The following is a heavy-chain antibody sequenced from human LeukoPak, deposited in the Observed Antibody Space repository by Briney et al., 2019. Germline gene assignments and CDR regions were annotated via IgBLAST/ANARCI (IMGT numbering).Heavy chain of an antibody. J-gene: IGHJ4*02. CDR1: GGSISSSNW. CDR2: IYHSGST. V-gene: IGHV4-4*02. D-gene: IGHD3-22*01. Sequence: PSGTLSLTCAVSGGSISSSNWWSWVRQPPGKGLEWIGEIYHSGSTNYNTSLKSRVTISVDKSKNQFSLKLSSVTAADTAVYYCARYGYDSSGLRYYFDYWGQGTLVTVSS. CDR3: ARYGYDSSGLRYYFDY.